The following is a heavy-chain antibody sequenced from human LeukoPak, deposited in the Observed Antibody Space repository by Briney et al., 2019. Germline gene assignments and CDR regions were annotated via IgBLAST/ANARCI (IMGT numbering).Heavy chain of an antibody. J-gene: IGHJ5*02. V-gene: IGHV4-34*01. CDR3: ARGPTGYYYDSSGYYP. CDR2: INHSGST. D-gene: IGHD3-22*01. Sequence: PSETLSLTCAVYGGSFSGYYWSWIRQPPGKGLEWIGEINHSGSTNHNPSLKSRVTISVDTSKNQISLKLSSVTAADTAVYYCARGPTGYYYDSSGYYPWGQGTLVTVSS. CDR1: GGSFSGYY.